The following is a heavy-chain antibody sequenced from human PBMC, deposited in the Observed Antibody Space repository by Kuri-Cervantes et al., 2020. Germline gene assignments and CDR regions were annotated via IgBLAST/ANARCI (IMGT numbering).Heavy chain of an antibody. Sequence: GESLKISCAASGFTVSSNYMSWVRQAPGKGLEWVSVIYSGGSTYYADSVKGRFTISRDNAKNSLYLQMNSLRAEDTAVYYCARDGAYYDFWSGYHNNWFDPWGQGTLVTVSS. CDR1: GFTVSSNY. J-gene: IGHJ5*02. D-gene: IGHD3-3*01. CDR3: ARDGAYYDFWSGYHNNWFDP. CDR2: IYSGGST. V-gene: IGHV3-53*01.